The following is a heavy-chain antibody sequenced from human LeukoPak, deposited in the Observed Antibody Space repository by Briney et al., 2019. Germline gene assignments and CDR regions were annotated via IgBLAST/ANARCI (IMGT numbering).Heavy chain of an antibody. J-gene: IGHJ4*02. CDR2: INHSGST. CDR3: AREVVAAAGAVDY. D-gene: IGHD6-13*01. CDR1: GGSFSGYY. Sequence: SETLSLTCAVYGGSFSGYYWSWIRQPPGKGLEWIGEINHSGSTNYNPSLKSRVTISVDTSKNQFSLKLSSVTAADTAVYYCAREVVAAAGAVDYWGQGTLVIVSS. V-gene: IGHV4-34*01.